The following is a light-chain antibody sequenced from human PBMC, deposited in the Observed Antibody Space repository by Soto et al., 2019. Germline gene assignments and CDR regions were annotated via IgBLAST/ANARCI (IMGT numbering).Light chain of an antibody. CDR1: HNTRGY. CDR2: AAS. J-gene: IGKJ1*01. V-gene: IGKV1-39*01. CDR3: QQSYSTPWT. Sequence: DIPMNQSPSSLSASVRDRVTITCRASHNTRGYLNWYQQKPGKAPKLLIYAASNLQSGIPSRFSGSGSETDFTLTISSLQPEDFATYYCQQSYSTPWTFGQGTKVEIK.